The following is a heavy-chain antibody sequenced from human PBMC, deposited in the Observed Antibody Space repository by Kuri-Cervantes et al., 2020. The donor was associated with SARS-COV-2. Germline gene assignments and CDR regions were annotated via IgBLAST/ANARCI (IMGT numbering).Heavy chain of an antibody. D-gene: IGHD3-22*01. CDR2: IYYSGSI. J-gene: IGHJ6*03. V-gene: IGHV4-39*07. CDR3: ARQTYYYDSSGYYDGYYYYMDV. CDR1: GGSISGSDYY. Sequence: GSLRLSCTVSGGSISGSDYYWGWIRQPPGKGLEWIGSIYYSGSIYHSPSLKSRLTMSVDTSKNQFSLKLSSVTAADTAVYYCARQTYYYDSSGYYDGYYYYMDVWGKGTTVTVSS.